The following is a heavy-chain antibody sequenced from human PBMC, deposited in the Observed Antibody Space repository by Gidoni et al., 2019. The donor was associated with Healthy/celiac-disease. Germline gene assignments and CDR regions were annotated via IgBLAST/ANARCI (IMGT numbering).Heavy chain of an antibody. CDR2: ISGSGGST. J-gene: IGHJ4*02. CDR1: GFTFSSYA. V-gene: IGHV3-23*01. Sequence: EVQLLESGGGLVQPGGSLRLSCAASGFTFSSYAMSWVRQAPGKGLEWVSAISGSGGSTYYADSVKGRFTISRDNSKNTLYLQMNSLRAEDTAVYYCADHYSGSYYYFDYWGQGTLVTVSS. D-gene: IGHD1-26*01. CDR3: ADHYSGSYYYFDY.